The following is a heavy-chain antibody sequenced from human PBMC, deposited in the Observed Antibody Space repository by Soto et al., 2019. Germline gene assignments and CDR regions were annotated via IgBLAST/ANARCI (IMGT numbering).Heavy chain of an antibody. CDR3: ARGATATTARGALDI. D-gene: IGHD1-1*01. Sequence: QVQLQESGPGLMKPSQTLSLTCSVSAGSISSPGYYWSWIRQHPRKGLEWLGYIFHTGSTDYNPSLKSRLTMSVDTSKNQFSLKLTSVTAADTALYYCARGATATTARGALDIWGQGTMVTVSS. CDR1: AGSISSPGYY. J-gene: IGHJ3*02. V-gene: IGHV4-31*03. CDR2: IFHTGST.